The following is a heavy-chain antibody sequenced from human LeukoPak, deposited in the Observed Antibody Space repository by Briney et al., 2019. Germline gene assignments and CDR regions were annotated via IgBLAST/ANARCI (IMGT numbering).Heavy chain of an antibody. V-gene: IGHV4-34*01. CDR2: INHSGST. Sequence: SETLSLTCAVYGGSFSGYYWSWIRQPPGKGLEWIGEINHSGSTNYNPSLKSRVTISLDTSKNQFSLKLSSVTAADTAVYYCARGPRSRSVKAFDIWGQGTMVTVSS. J-gene: IGHJ3*02. CDR1: GGSFSGYY. D-gene: IGHD4-17*01. CDR3: ARGPRSRSVKAFDI.